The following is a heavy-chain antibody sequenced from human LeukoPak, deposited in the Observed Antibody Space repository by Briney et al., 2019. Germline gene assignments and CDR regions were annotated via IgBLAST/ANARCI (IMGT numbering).Heavy chain of an antibody. Sequence: ASVKVSCKASGSTFTSYGISWVRQAPGQGLEWMGWISAYNGNTNYAQKLQGRVTMTTDTSTSTAYMELRSLRSDDTAVYYCAREIQGYDSSGYYYGTDYWGQGTLVTVSS. D-gene: IGHD3-22*01. V-gene: IGHV1-18*01. CDR3: AREIQGYDSSGYYYGTDY. J-gene: IGHJ4*02. CDR1: GSTFTSYG. CDR2: ISAYNGNT.